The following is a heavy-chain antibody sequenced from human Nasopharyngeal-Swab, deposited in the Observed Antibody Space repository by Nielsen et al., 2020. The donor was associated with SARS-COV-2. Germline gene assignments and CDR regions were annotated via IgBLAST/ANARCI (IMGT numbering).Heavy chain of an antibody. V-gene: IGHV3-74*01. CDR2: INEDGSVT. J-gene: IGHJ4*02. CDR1: GFTFSDYW. CDR3: TRDIGGKAGY. D-gene: IGHD4-23*01. Sequence: GGSLRLSCGASGFTFSDYWFHWVRQVPGKGLVWVSRINEDGSVTNYADSVKGRFMISRDNAKNTLYLQMNSLRAEDTAVYFCTRDIGGKAGYWGRGTLVTVSS.